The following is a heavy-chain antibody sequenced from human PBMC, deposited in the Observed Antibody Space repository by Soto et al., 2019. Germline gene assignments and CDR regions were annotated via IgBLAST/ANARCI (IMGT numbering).Heavy chain of an antibody. CDR3: ARESRYCSGGSCYFLPGIDY. V-gene: IGHV1-69*12. CDR1: GGTFSSYA. Sequence: QVQLVQSGAEVKKPGSSVKVSCKASGGTFSSYAISWVRQAPGQGLEWMGGIIPIFGTANYAQKFQGRVTITVDESTSTADMELSSLRSEDTAVYYCARESRYCSGGSCYFLPGIDYWGQGTLVTVSS. D-gene: IGHD2-15*01. J-gene: IGHJ4*02. CDR2: IIPIFGTA.